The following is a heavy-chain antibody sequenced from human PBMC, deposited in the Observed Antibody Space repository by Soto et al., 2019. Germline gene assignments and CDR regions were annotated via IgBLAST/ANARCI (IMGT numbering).Heavy chain of an antibody. CDR3: ASQYSSSWYNRNAWFDP. Sequence: GGSLRLSCAASGFTFSDYYMSWIRQAPGKGLEWVSYISSSGSTIYYADSVKGRFTISRDNAKNSLYLQMNSLRAEDTAVYYCASQYSSSWYNRNAWFDPWGQGTLVTVSS. J-gene: IGHJ5*02. D-gene: IGHD6-13*01. V-gene: IGHV3-11*01. CDR2: ISSSGSTI. CDR1: GFTFSDYY.